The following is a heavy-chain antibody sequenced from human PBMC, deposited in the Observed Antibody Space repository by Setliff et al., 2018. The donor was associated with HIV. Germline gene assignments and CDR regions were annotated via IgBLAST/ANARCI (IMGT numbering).Heavy chain of an antibody. CDR2: IIPILGVA. CDR3: ARDQY. J-gene: IGHJ4*02. V-gene: IGHV1-69*04. Sequence: SVKVSCKASGYTFTGYYMHWVRQAPGQGLDWMGRIIPILGVANYAQRFQGKVTITTDESTSTAYMGLSSLRSEDTAVYYCARDQYWGQGTLVNDSS. CDR1: GYTFTGYY.